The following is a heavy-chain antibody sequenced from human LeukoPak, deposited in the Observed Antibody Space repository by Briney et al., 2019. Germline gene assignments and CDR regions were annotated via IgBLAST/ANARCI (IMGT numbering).Heavy chain of an antibody. D-gene: IGHD3-16*01. CDR1: GFTFSDPY. CDR3: ARDFGGTGDY. J-gene: IGHJ4*02. CDR2: ISSSGSTK. Sequence: GGSLRLSCAASGFTFSDPYMSWVRQPPGKGLEWVSYISSSGSTKYYADSVKGRFTISRDNDKNSLYLQMNSLRAEDTAVYYCARDFGGTGDYWGQGTLVTVSS. V-gene: IGHV3-11*01.